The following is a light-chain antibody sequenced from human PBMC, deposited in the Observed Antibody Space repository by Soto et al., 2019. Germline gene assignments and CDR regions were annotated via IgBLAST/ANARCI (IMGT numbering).Light chain of an antibody. J-gene: IGLJ1*01. CDR1: SSNVGTNL. Sequence: QSVLTQPPSASGTPGQRVTISCSGRSSNVGTNLVNWYRQLPGTAPKLLIFGDNNRPSGVPDRFSGSKSGTSASLAITRLQAEDEADYYCQSYDISLHNYVFGTGTKLTVL. CDR3: QSYDISLHNYV. V-gene: IGLV1-40*01. CDR2: GDN.